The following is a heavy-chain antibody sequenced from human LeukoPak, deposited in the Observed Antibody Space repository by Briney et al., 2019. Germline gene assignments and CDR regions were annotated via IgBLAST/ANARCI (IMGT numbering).Heavy chain of an antibody. V-gene: IGHV4-61*02. CDR3: ASYLSYKGPYDAFDI. Sequence: SETLSLTCTVSGGSISSGSYYWSWIRQPAGKGLEWIGRIYTSGSTNYNPSLKSRVTISVDTSKNQFSLKLSSVTAADTAVYYCASYLSYKGPYDAFDIWGQGTMVTVSS. CDR2: IYTSGST. J-gene: IGHJ3*02. D-gene: IGHD1-14*01. CDR1: GGSISSGSYY.